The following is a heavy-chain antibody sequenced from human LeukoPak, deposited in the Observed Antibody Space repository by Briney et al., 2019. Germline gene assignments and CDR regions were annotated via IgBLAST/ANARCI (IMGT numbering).Heavy chain of an antibody. CDR3: AKWDSIVVVPAASDY. D-gene: IGHD2-2*01. V-gene: IGHV3-23*01. CDR1: GFTFSSYA. Sequence: PGGSLRLSCAASGFTFSSYAMSWVRQAPGKGLEWVSAISGSGGSTYYADSVKGRFTISRDNSKNMLYLQMNSLRAEDTAVYYCAKWDSIVVVPAASDYWGQGTLVTVSS. CDR2: ISGSGGST. J-gene: IGHJ4*02.